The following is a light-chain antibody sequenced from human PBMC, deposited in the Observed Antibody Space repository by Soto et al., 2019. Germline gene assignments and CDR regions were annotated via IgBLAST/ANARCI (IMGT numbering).Light chain of an antibody. Sequence: EIVFTQSPSTLSLSPGERATLSCRASQSVSSRLAWYQQKPGQAPRLLIYDVSNRATGIPARFSGSGSGTDFTLTISRLEPEDFAVYYCQQYGSSSWTFAQGTKVDIK. CDR3: QQYGSSSWT. CDR1: QSVSSR. V-gene: IGKV3-20*01. J-gene: IGKJ1*01. CDR2: DVS.